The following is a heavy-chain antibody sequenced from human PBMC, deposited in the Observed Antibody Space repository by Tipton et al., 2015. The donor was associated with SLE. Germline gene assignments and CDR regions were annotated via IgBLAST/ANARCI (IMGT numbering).Heavy chain of an antibody. J-gene: IGHJ6*03. Sequence: TLSLTCTVSGGSISTSTYYWGWIRQPPGKGLEWIGYIYYSGSTNYNPSLKSRVTISVDTSKNQFSLKLSSVTAADTAVYYCARGGTIYCSSTSCFTGYYYYYMDVWGKGTTVTVSS. D-gene: IGHD2-2*01. CDR3: ARGGTIYCSSTSCFTGYYYYYMDV. CDR1: GGSISTSTYY. V-gene: IGHV4-61*05. CDR2: IYYSGST.